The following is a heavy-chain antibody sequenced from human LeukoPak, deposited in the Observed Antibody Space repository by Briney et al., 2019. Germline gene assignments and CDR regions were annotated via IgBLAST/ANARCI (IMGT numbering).Heavy chain of an antibody. V-gene: IGHV3-21*01. Sequence: GGSLRLSCAASGFTFSSYSMNWVREAPGKGVEWVSSISSSSREIYYADSVKRRFTISRENAKNSLYLQMNSLRAEDTAVYYCARNLVGAQLYWGQGTLVTVSS. CDR3: ARNLVGAQLY. CDR1: GFTFSSYS. CDR2: ISSSSREI. J-gene: IGHJ4*02. D-gene: IGHD1-26*01.